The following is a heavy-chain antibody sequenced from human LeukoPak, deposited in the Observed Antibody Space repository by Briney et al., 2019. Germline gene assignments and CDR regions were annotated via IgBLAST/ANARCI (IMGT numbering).Heavy chain of an antibody. Sequence: SETLSLTCSVSGGSVSSFYWSWIRQPPGKGLEWIGCVYFTGSSNCNPSLKNGVAISLDTSKNQVSLQLTSVTAADTAVYYCATTYSSSYYIDVWGKGTTVTVSS. V-gene: IGHV4-59*02. J-gene: IGHJ6*03. CDR2: VYFTGSS. CDR3: ATTYSSSYYIDV. D-gene: IGHD3-22*01. CDR1: GGSVSSFY.